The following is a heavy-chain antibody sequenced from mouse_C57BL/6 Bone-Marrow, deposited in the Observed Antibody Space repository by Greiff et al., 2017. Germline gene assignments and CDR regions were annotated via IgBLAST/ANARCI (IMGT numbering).Heavy chain of an antibody. Sequence: QVQLQQPGAELVKPGASVKLSCKASGYTFTSYWMHWVKQRPGQGLEWIGMIHPNSGSTNYNEKFKSKATLTVDESSSTAYMQLSSLTSEDSAVYYCARPHYYCSSYLYYFDCWGQGTTLTVSS. D-gene: IGHD1-1*01. J-gene: IGHJ2*01. CDR2: IHPNSGST. V-gene: IGHV1-64*01. CDR1: GYTFTSYW. CDR3: ARPHYYCSSYLYYFDC.